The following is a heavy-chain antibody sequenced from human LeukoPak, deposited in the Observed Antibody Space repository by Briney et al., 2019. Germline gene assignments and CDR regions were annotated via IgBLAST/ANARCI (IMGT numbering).Heavy chain of an antibody. V-gene: IGHV4-39*07. CDR2: IYYSGST. J-gene: IGHJ4*02. CDR3: ARARYYGSGSYYFDY. CDR1: GGSISSSSYY. D-gene: IGHD3-10*01. Sequence: SETLSLTCTVSGGSISSSSYYWGWIRQPPGTGLEWIGSIYYSGSTYYNPSLKSRVTISVDTSKNQFSLKLSSVTAADTAVYYCARARYYGSGSYYFDYWGQGTLVTVSS.